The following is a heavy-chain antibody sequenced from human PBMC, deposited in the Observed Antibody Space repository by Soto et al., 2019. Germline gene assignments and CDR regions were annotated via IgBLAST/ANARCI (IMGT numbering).Heavy chain of an antibody. V-gene: IGHV4-4*02. CDR2: IYHSGST. D-gene: IGHD3-3*01. Sequence: QVQLQESGPGLVKPSGTLSLTCAVSGGSISSSYWWSWVRQPPGKGLEWIGEIYHSGSTNYNPSLKSRVTISVDKSKNQFSLKLSSVTAADTAVYYCASTAGGFLDWGRNWFDPWGQGTLVTVSS. CDR3: ASTAGGFLDWGRNWFDP. J-gene: IGHJ5*02. CDR1: GGSISSSYW.